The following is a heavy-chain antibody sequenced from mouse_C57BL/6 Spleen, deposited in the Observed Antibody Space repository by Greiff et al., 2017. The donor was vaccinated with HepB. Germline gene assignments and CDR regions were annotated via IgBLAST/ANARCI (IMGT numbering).Heavy chain of an antibody. D-gene: IGHD1-1*01. CDR2: IDPSDSYT. Sequence: QVQLKQPGAELVKPGASVKLSCKASGYTFTSYWMQWVKQRPGQGLEWIGEIDPSDSYTNYNQKFKGKATLTVDTSSSTAYMQLSSLTSEDSAVYYCARKIYYGSVYYAMDYWGQGTSVTVSS. CDR3: ARKIYYGSVYYAMDY. V-gene: IGHV1-50*01. CDR1: GYTFTSYW. J-gene: IGHJ4*01.